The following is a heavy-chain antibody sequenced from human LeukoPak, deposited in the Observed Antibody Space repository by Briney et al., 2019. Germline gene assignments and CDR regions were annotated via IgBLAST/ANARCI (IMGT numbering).Heavy chain of an antibody. CDR1: GFTFSSYS. D-gene: IGHD6-6*01. Sequence: PGGSLRLSCAASGFTFSSYSMNWVRQAPGKGLEWVSSISSSSSYIYYADSVKGQFTISRDNAKNSLYLQMNSLRAEDTAVYYCARDRWYSSSSGDYWGQGTLVTVSS. CDR2: ISSSSSYI. CDR3: ARDRWYSSSSGDY. J-gene: IGHJ4*02. V-gene: IGHV3-21*01.